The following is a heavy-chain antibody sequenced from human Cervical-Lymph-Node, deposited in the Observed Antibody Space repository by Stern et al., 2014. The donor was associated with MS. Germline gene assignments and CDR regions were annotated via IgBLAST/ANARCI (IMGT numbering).Heavy chain of an antibody. CDR2: NSPSGGRT. J-gene: IGHJ6*02. Sequence: QVQLVQSAAEVKNPGASVRVSCKASGYTLTIFYVHWVRQAPGQGLEWMGVNSPSGGRTTYAQKFQGRVTMTRDTSTSTVYMELSSLRSEDTAVYYCASGGEVDGGDVWGQGTTVTVFS. D-gene: IGHD1-26*01. CDR1: GYTLTIFY. V-gene: IGHV1-46*01. CDR3: ASGGEVDGGDV.